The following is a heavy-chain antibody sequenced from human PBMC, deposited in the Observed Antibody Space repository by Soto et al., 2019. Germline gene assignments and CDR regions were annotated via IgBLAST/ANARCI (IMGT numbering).Heavy chain of an antibody. D-gene: IGHD5-18*01. Sequence: PSETLSLTCAVCGGSWSGYSWSWIRQPPGKGLEWIGYIYHSGSTYYNPSLKSRVTISVDRSKNQFSLKLSSVTAADKAVYYCARAGDPQLYAFDIWGQGTMVTVSS. CDR1: GGSWSGYS. V-gene: IGHV4-30-2*01. CDR3: ARAGDPQLYAFDI. CDR2: IYHSGST. J-gene: IGHJ3*02.